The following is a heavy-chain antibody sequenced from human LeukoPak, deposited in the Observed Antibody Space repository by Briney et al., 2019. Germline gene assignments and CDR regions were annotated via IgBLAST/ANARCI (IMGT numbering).Heavy chain of an antibody. Sequence: SETLSLTCTVSGASINSDYWTWVRQVAGKGLEWIGRIFASGSTNYNPCLRSRITMSVDTSKNQFSLDLSSVTAADTGVYYCVRGWAPRGEKSSFASWGQGTLVTVSS. D-gene: IGHD3-10*01. CDR2: IFASGST. CDR3: VRGWAPRGEKSSFAS. J-gene: IGHJ4*02. CDR1: GASINSDY. V-gene: IGHV4-4*07.